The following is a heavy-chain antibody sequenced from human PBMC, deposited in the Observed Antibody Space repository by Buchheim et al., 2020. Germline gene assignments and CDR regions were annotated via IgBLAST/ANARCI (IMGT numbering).Heavy chain of an antibody. Sequence: QVQLVQSGAEVKKPGASVKVSCKASGYTFTSYDINWVRQATGQGLEWMGWMNPNRGNTGYAQKFQGRVTMTRNPSISTAYMELSSLRSEDTAVYYCARMWTVHDFWSGYSKRYFDYWGQGTL. D-gene: IGHD3-3*01. J-gene: IGHJ4*02. V-gene: IGHV1-8*01. CDR1: GYTFTSYD. CDR2: MNPNRGNT. CDR3: ARMWTVHDFWSGYSKRYFDY.